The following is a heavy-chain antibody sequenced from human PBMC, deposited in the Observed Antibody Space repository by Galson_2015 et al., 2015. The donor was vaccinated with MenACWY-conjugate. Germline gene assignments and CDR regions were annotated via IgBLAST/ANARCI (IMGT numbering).Heavy chain of an antibody. CDR1: GFTFRNYW. V-gene: IGHV3-7*03. J-gene: IGHJ6*02. CDR3: ARGHYGIDV. CDR2: IKKDGSEK. Sequence: SLRLSCAVSGFTFRNYWMTWVRQAPGKGLEWVASIKKDGSEKYYVDSVKGRFTISRDNTKNSMYLEMNSLRAEDTAVYYCARGHYGIDVWGQGTPVTASS.